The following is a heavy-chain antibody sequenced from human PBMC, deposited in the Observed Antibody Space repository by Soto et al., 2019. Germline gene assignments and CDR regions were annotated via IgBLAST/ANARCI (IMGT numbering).Heavy chain of an antibody. J-gene: IGHJ4*02. D-gene: IGHD2-15*01. CDR3: ARDWPLGVVAATLDY. CDR1: GFTFSSYA. V-gene: IGHV3-30-3*01. CDR2: ISYDGSNK. Sequence: GGSLRLSCAASGFTFSSYAMHWVRQAPGKGLEWVAVISYDGSNKYYADSVKGRFTISIDNSKNTLYLQMNSLRAEDTAVYYCARDWPLGVVAATLDYWGQGTLVTVSS.